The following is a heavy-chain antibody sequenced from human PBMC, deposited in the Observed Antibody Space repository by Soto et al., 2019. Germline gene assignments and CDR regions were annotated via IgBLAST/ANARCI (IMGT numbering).Heavy chain of an antibody. Sequence: QVQLVQSGAEVKKPGSSVKVSCKSSGGTFSSHVFNWVRQAPGQGLEWMGGIMPIIGTANYAQKLQGRVTITAYESTSTAYMELSSLRSEDTAVYYCARDLEFRDGNISHLDYWGQGTLVTVSS. V-gene: IGHV1-69*01. CDR3: ARDLEFRDGNISHLDY. CDR1: GGTFSSHV. D-gene: IGHD3-10*01. J-gene: IGHJ4*02. CDR2: IMPIIGTA.